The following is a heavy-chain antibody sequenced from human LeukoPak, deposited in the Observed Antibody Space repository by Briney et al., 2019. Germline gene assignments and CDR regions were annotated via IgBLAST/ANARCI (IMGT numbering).Heavy chain of an antibody. D-gene: IGHD6-13*01. J-gene: IGHJ4*02. CDR2: ISGSGGST. V-gene: IGHV3-23*01. CDR1: GFTFSSYA. Sequence: QTGGSLRLSCAASGFTFSSYAMSWVRQAPGKGLEWVSAISGSGGSTYYADSVKGRFTISRDNSKNTLYLQMNTLRAEDTAVYYCASRIATAGSVDYWGQGTLVTVSS. CDR3: ASRIATAGSVDY.